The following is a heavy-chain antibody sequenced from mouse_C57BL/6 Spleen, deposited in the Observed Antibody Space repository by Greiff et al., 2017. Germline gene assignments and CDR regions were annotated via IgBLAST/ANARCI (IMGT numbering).Heavy chain of an antibody. V-gene: IGHV1-72*01. J-gene: IGHJ2*01. Sequence: QVQLQQPGAELVKPGASVKLSCKASGYTFTSYWMHWVKQRPGRGLEWIGRIDPNSGGTKYNEKFKSKATLTVDKPSSTAYMQLSSLTSADSAVXYCARSDYSNYGRYYFDYWGQGTTLTVSS. CDR3: ARSDYSNYGRYYFDY. CDR2: IDPNSGGT. D-gene: IGHD2-5*01. CDR1: GYTFTSYW.